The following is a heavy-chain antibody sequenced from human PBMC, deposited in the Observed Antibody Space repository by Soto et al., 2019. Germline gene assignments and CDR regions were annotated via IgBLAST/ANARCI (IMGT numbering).Heavy chain of an antibody. J-gene: IGHJ6*02. Sequence: QVQLVESGGGVVQPGRSLRLSCAASGFTFSSYAMHWVRQAPGKGLEWVAVISYDGRNTYYPDSVKGRFTISRDNSKNTLYLQMNSLTAEDTAVYYCVKDRHDYGLYGMDVWGQGTTVTVSS. CDR3: VKDRHDYGLYGMDV. CDR2: ISYDGRNT. D-gene: IGHD4-17*01. CDR1: GFTFSSYA. V-gene: IGHV3-30*04.